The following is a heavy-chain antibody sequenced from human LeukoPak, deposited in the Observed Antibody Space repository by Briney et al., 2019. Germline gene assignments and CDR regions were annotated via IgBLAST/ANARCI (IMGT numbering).Heavy chain of an antibody. J-gene: IGHJ6*03. V-gene: IGHV4-34*01. D-gene: IGHD6-13*01. CDR3: ARLSSGYSSSWYYYYYYMDV. CDR2: ISHSGGT. CDR1: GGSFSGYY. Sequence: SETLSLTCAVYGGSFSGYYWSWIRQPPGKGLEWIGEISHSGGTNYNPSLKGRVTISVDTSKNQFSLKLSSVTAADTAVYYCARLSSGYSSSWYYYYYYMDVWGKGTTVTISS.